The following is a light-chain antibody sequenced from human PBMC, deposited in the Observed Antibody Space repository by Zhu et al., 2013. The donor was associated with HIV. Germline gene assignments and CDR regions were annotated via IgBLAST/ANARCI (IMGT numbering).Light chain of an antibody. J-gene: IGKJ1*01. CDR1: QTVSSTY. V-gene: IGKV3-20*01. CDR3: QQHGSSPWT. CDR2: AAS. Sequence: EIVLTQSPGTLSLSPGERATLSCRASQTVSSTYLAWYQQKPGQPPRLLIYAASSRATGIPDRFSGSGSGTLFTLSISRLEPEDSAVYYCQQHGSSPWTFGQGTKVEI.